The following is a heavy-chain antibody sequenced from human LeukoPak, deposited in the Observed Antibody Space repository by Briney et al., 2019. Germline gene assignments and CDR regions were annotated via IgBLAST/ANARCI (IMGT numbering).Heavy chain of an antibody. CDR3: ARDGTPMAATGWVYFDQ. CDR2: ISSDNTV. Sequence: GGSLRLSCAASGFTFSAYEMNWVRQAPGKGLEWLAYISSDNTVHYADSVKGRFTISRDNTKNSLYLQMNSLRAEDTATYYCARDGTPMAATGWVYFDQWGQGTLVTVSS. J-gene: IGHJ4*02. CDR1: GFTFSAYE. V-gene: IGHV3-48*03. D-gene: IGHD6-13*01.